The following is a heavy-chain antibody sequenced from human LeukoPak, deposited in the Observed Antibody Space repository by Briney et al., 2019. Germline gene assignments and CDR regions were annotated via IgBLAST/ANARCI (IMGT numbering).Heavy chain of an antibody. V-gene: IGHV4-39*01. CDR3: ARSCSSTSCYFGS. CDR2: THYSGST. CDR1: GGSISIRSYY. D-gene: IGHD2-2*01. Sequence: SETLSLTCTVSGGSISIRSYYWAWIRQPPGKGLEWIGSTHYSGSTYYNPSLKSRVTISVDTSKEQFSLKLSSVTAADTAVYFCARSCSSTSCYFGSWGQGNLVTVSS. J-gene: IGHJ4*02.